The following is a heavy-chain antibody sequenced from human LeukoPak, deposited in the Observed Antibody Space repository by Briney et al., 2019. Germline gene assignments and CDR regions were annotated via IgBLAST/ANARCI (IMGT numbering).Heavy chain of an antibody. V-gene: IGHV4-34*01. D-gene: IGHD3-10*01. Sequence: SETLSLTCAVYGGSFSGYYWSWIRQPPGKGLEWIGEINHSGSTNYNPSLKSRVTISVDTSKNQFSLKLSSVTAADTAVYYCARHAYYGSGSYQYNWFDPWGQGTLVTVSS. CDR1: GGSFSGYY. CDR3: ARHAYYGSGSYQYNWFDP. CDR2: INHSGST. J-gene: IGHJ5*02.